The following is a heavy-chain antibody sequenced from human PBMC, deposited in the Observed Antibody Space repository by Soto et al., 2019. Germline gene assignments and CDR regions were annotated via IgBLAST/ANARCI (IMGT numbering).Heavy chain of an antibody. J-gene: IGHJ6*02. CDR3: AKGGAIVAAGTRVYLYNAMDV. D-gene: IGHD1-26*01. CDR2: INPNSGDT. V-gene: IGHV1-8*01. CDR1: EDTFRNYA. Sequence: QVELVQSGAEVKKPGSSVKVSCQASEDTFRNYAISWVRQAPGQGLEWMGWINPNSGDTYLAQRFQGRVTMNRDTSIGTAYMELRGLTSDDTAEYYCAKGGAIVAAGTRVYLYNAMDVWGQGTTVTVSS.